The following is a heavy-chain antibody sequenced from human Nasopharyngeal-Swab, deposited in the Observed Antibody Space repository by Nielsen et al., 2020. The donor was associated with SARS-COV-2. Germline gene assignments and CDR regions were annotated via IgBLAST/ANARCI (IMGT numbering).Heavy chain of an antibody. CDR2: ISGVTFST. Sequence: GGSLRLSCGGSGFTFSSYAMSWVRQAPGKGLEWVSSISGVTFSTYYADSVKGRFTISRYNSKNTLFLQMNSLRAEDTAVYYCAKVTGFQHWGQGTLVTVSS. V-gene: IGHV3-23*01. CDR3: AKVTGFQH. CDR1: GFTFSSYA. D-gene: IGHD3-10*01. J-gene: IGHJ1*01.